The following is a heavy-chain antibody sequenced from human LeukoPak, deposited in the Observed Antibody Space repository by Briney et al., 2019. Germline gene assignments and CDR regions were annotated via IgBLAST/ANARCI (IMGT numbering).Heavy chain of an antibody. V-gene: IGHV4-39*07. CDR1: GGSISSSSYY. CDR2: IYYSGST. Sequence: SETLSLTCTVSGGSISSSSYYWGWIRQPPGKGLEWIGSIYYSGSTYYNPSLKSRVTISVDTSKNQFSLKLSSVTAADTAVYYCARRYSSSWYPYWGQGTLVTVSS. CDR3: ARRYSSSWYPY. D-gene: IGHD6-13*01. J-gene: IGHJ4*02.